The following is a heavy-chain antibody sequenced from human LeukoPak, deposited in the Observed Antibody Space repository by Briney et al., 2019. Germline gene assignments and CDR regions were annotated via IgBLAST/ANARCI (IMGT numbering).Heavy chain of an antibody. V-gene: IGHV3-30*14. J-gene: IGHJ4*02. CDR3: ARDVGPQWYFDY. CDR1: GFTFSSYA. D-gene: IGHD1-26*01. CDR2: IPYDGSNK. Sequence: GGSLRLSCAASGFTFSSYAMHWVRQAPGKGLEWVALIPYDGSNKYYADSVKGRFTVSRDNSKNTLYLQMNSLRAEDTAVYYCARDVGPQWYFDYWGQGTLVTVSS.